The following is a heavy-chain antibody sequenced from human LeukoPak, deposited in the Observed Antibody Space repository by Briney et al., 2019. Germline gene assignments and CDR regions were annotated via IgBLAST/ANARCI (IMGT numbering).Heavy chain of an antibody. CDR1: GGSISSNTYY. D-gene: IGHD6-13*01. V-gene: IGHV4-39*07. Sequence: PSETLSLTCTVSGGSISSNTYYWGWIRQPPGKGLEWIGSIFYRGSTYYNPSLKSRVTISVDTSKNRFSLRLTSMTAADTAVYYCARREVYGAAAAGTLYAFDVWGQGTMVTVSS. CDR3: ARREVYGAAAAGTLYAFDV. J-gene: IGHJ3*01. CDR2: IFYRGST.